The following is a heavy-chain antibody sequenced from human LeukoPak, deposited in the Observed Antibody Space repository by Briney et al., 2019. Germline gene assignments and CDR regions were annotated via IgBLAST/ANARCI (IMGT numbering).Heavy chain of an antibody. CDR1: GGSISSHY. J-gene: IGHJ4*02. D-gene: IGHD6-19*01. Sequence: SETLSLTCTVSGGSISSHYWTWIRQPPGKGLEWVGYISYSGSTDYNPSLKSRVTISVDTSKNQFSLKLTSVTAADTAVYYCVREGSVTGRAIDYWAREPWSPSPQ. CDR2: ISYSGST. CDR3: VREGSVTGRAIDY. V-gene: IGHV4-59*11.